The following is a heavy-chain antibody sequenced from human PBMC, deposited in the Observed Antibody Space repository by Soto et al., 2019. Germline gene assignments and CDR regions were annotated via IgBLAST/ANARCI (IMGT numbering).Heavy chain of an antibody. CDR2: VIPISGTT. V-gene: IGHV1-69*01. Sequence: QVQLVQSGAEVKKPGSSVKVSCKASGGTLSSYAIIWVRQAPGQGLEWMGGVIPISGTTNYAQKFQDRVTIMADESTGTDYMELSSLRSDDTAVYYCARDRQYYYDSSGRWFDPWGQGTLVTVSS. J-gene: IGHJ5*02. D-gene: IGHD3-22*01. CDR3: ARDRQYYYDSSGRWFDP. CDR1: GGTLSSYA.